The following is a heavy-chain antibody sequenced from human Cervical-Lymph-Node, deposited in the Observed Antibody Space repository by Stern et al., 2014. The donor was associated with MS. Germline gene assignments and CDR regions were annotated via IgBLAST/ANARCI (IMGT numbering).Heavy chain of an antibody. J-gene: IGHJ4*02. Sequence: VHLVESGPGLVKPSQTLSLTCTVSGGSVNTGGYYWTWIRQPAGKGLEWIGRIFSSGDTNYNPSLRGRATISVDTSKNQFSLKLDSVTAADTAAYYCAREGNFLRYYIDYWGQGTLVTVSS. CDR1: GGSVNTGGYY. D-gene: IGHD1-7*01. CDR3: AREGNFLRYYIDY. V-gene: IGHV4-61*02. CDR2: IFSSGDT.